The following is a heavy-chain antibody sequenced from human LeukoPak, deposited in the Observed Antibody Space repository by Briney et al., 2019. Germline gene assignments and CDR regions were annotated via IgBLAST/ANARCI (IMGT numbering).Heavy chain of an antibody. CDR3: ASGSWFGEPTHYYMDV. J-gene: IGHJ6*03. CDR1: GGTFSSYA. CDR2: IIPIFGTA. D-gene: IGHD3-10*01. Sequence: SVKVSCKASGGTFSSYAISWVRQAPGQGLEWMGGIIPIFGTANYAQKFQGRVTITADESTSTAYMELSSLRSEDTAVYYCASGSWFGEPTHYYMDVWGKGTTVTISS. V-gene: IGHV1-69*01.